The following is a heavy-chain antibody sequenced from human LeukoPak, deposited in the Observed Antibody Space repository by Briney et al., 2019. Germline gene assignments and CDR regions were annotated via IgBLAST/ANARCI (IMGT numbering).Heavy chain of an antibody. V-gene: IGHV3-43*02. D-gene: IGHD2-21*01. J-gene: IGHJ6*02. CDR1: GFTLDDYA. Sequence: PGGSLRLSCAASGFTLDDYAMHGVPQAPGKGLEWVSLISGDGGSTYYADSVKGRFTISRDNSKNSLYLQMNSLRTEDTALYYCAKSSLIYGMDVWGQGTTVTVSS. CDR3: AKSSLIYGMDV. CDR2: ISGDGGST.